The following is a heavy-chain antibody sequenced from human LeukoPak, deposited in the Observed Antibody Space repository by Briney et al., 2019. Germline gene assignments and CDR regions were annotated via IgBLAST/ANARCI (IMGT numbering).Heavy chain of an antibody. CDR3: TSALNLVLGELLGY. J-gene: IGHJ4*02. Sequence: GGSLRLSCAASGFIFSKAWMAWVRQAPGEGLEWVGHIKTEAEDGTTDYAGPVKGRFTISRDDAKSTLYLQMNRLNTEETAVYFCTSALNLVLGELLGYWGQGTLVTVSS. V-gene: IGHV3-15*01. CDR1: GFIFSKAW. D-gene: IGHD3-16*01. CDR2: IKTEAEDGTT.